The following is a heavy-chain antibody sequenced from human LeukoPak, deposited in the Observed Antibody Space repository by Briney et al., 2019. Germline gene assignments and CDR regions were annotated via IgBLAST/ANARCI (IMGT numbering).Heavy chain of an antibody. V-gene: IGHV3-30*04. CDR2: ISYDGSNK. D-gene: IGHD6-13*01. Sequence: PGRSLRLSCAASGFTFSTNAMHWVRQAPREGVEGVAVISYDGSNKYHADSVKGRFTISRDNSRNTLYLQMNSLRPEDTAVYYCARGSYSSSWYWGYSDSWGQGTLVTVSS. CDR1: GFTFSTNA. CDR3: ARGSYSSSWYWGYSDS. J-gene: IGHJ4*02.